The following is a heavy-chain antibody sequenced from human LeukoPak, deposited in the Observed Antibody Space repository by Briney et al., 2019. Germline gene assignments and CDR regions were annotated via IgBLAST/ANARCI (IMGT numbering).Heavy chain of an antibody. CDR1: GGSFSGYY. CDR2: INHSGST. D-gene: IGHD5-18*01. Sequence: PSENLSLTCAVYGGSFSGYYWSWIRQPPGKGLEWIGEINHSGSTNYNPSLKSRVTISVDTSKNQFSLKLSSVTAADTAVYYCARGGYSYGPFDYWGQGTLVTVSS. V-gene: IGHV4-34*01. CDR3: ARGGYSYGPFDY. J-gene: IGHJ4*02.